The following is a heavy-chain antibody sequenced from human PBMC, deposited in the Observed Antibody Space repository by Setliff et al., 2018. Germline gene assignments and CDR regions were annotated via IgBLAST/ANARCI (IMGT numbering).Heavy chain of an antibody. V-gene: IGHV1-2*02. D-gene: IGHD3-22*01. CDR3: ARINFYVSSGYYYAPDY. CDR2: INPISGGA. J-gene: IGHJ4*02. Sequence: ASVKVSCKASGYTFAGYYMHWVRQTPGQGLEWMGWINPISGGANYPQKFLGRVTVTTDTSTGTAYMELGSLTSDDTAIYYCARINFYVSSGYYYAPDYWGPGTLVTVSS. CDR1: GYTFAGYY.